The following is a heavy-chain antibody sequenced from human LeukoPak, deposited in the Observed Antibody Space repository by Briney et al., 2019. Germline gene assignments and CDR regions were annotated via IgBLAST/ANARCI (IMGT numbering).Heavy chain of an antibody. V-gene: IGHV4-39*07. CDR1: GGSISSSSYY. J-gene: IGHJ4*02. CDR2: INHSGST. Sequence: SETLSLTCTVSGGSISSSSYYWGWIRQPPGKGLEWIGEINHSGSTNYNPSLKSRVTISVDTSKNQFSLKLSSVTAADTAVYYCARLSYGDYNIDYWGQGTLVTVSS. D-gene: IGHD4-17*01. CDR3: ARLSYGDYNIDY.